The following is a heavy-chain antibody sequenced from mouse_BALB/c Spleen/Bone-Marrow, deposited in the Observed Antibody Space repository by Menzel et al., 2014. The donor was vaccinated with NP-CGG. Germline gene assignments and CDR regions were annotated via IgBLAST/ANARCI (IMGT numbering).Heavy chain of an antibody. CDR1: GYTFTSYW. J-gene: IGHJ3*01. CDR3: TRVNEYGRAWFAY. Sequence: LQQPGSELVRPGASVKLSCKASGYTFTSYWMHWVKQRPGQGLEWIGNIYPVSGSTNYDEKFKSKATLTVDTSSSTAYMQLSRLTSEDSAVYYCTRVNEYGRAWFAYWGQGTLVTVSA. V-gene: IGHV1S22*01. D-gene: IGHD5-2*01. CDR2: IYPVSGST.